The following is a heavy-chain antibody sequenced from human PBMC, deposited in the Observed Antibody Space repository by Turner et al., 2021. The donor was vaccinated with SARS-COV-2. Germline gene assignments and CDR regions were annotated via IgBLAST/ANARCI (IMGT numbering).Heavy chain of an antibody. CDR3: AKGGWGAFDY. J-gene: IGHJ4*02. CDR2: ISGSGVIT. V-gene: IGHV3-23*01. CDR1: GITSTSYS. D-gene: IGHD3-16*01. Sequence: EVQLLESGGGLVQPGGSLRLSCAASGITSTSYSMSWVRQAPGKGLEWVSSISGSGVITYYADSVKGRFTISRDSFNNMVYLQMNSLRADDMAVYYCAKGGWGAFDYWGQGILVIVSS.